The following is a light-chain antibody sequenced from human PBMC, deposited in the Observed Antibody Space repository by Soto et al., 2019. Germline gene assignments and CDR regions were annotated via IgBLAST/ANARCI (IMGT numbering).Light chain of an antibody. Sequence: DIQMTQSPSSLSASVGDRVTVTCRASPAISNYLAWFQQKPGIAPKSLIYAASGLQSGVPSTFSGSGSGTDLTLTTSSLQPEDFATYYCQQYDSYPLFTFGPGTKVDIK. CDR3: QQYDSYPLFT. V-gene: IGKV1-16*01. J-gene: IGKJ3*01. CDR1: PAISNY. CDR2: AAS.